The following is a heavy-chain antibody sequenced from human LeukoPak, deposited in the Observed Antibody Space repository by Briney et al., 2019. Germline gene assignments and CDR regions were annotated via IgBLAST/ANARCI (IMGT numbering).Heavy chain of an antibody. CDR3: ARPITGSFDY. CDR1: GYSISSGYY. CDR2: IYHSGST. J-gene: IGHJ4*02. V-gene: IGHV4-38-2*02. D-gene: IGHD3-10*01. Sequence: PSETLSLTCTVSGYSISSGYYWGWIRQPPGKGLEWIGSIYHSGSTYYNPSLKSRVTISVDTSKNQFSLKLSSVTAADTAVYYCARPITGSFDYWGQGTLVTVSS.